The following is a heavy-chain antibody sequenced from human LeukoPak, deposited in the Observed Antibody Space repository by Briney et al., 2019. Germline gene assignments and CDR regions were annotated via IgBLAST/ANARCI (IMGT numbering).Heavy chain of an antibody. CDR1: GYSFTSYW. D-gene: IGHD2-2*02. Sequence: GESLKISCKGSGYSFTSYWIGWVRQMPGKGLEWMGIIYPGDSDTRYSPSFQGQVTISADKSISTAYLQWSSLKASDTAMYYCARQSLVSEYCSSTSCYNHFDYWGQGTLVTVSS. CDR3: ARQSLVSEYCSSTSCYNHFDY. J-gene: IGHJ4*02. V-gene: IGHV5-51*01. CDR2: IYPGDSDT.